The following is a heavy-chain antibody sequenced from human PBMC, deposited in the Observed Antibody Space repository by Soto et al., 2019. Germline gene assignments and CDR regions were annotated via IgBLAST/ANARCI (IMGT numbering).Heavy chain of an antibody. CDR3: APSSDKNIAAAGTPSYYYGMDV. V-gene: IGHV2-5*02. CDR2: IYCDDDK. J-gene: IGHJ6*02. Sequence: QITLKESGPTLVKPTQTLTLTCTFSGFSLSTSGVGVGWIRQPPGKALEWLALIYCDDDKRYSRSLKSRLTITKDTSKTQVVLTMTIMDPVDRSTYCCAPSSDKNIAAAGTPSYYYGMDVGGQGTTVTVSS. D-gene: IGHD6-13*01. CDR1: GFSLSTSGVG.